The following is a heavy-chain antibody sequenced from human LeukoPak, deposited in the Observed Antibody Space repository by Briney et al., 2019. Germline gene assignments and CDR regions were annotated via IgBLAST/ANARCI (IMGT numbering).Heavy chain of an antibody. D-gene: IGHD4-17*01. CDR1: GFSFREHW. CDR3: AREYTVTTYYFDY. Sequence: GGSLRLSCTVSGFSFREHWMSWVRQAPGKGLEWVGNIKEDGNEDYYVDSVEGRFVIFRDNAKNSLYLQMHSLRAEDTAVYYCAREYTVTTYYFDYWGQGTLVTVSS. V-gene: IGHV3-7*05. J-gene: IGHJ4*02. CDR2: IKEDGNED.